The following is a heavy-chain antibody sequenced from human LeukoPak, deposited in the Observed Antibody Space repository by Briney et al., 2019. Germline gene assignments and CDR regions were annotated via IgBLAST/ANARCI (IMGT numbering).Heavy chain of an antibody. J-gene: IGHJ5*02. CDR2: ISSSSSYI. V-gene: IGHV3-21*01. Sequence: GGSLRLSCAASGFTFSSYGMSWVRQAPGKGLEWVSSISSSSSYIYYADSMKGRFTISRDNAKSSVYLQMNSLRAEDTAVYYCAGGYSSSWYTFDPWGQGTLVTVSS. CDR3: AGGYSSSWYTFDP. CDR1: GFTFSSYG. D-gene: IGHD6-13*01.